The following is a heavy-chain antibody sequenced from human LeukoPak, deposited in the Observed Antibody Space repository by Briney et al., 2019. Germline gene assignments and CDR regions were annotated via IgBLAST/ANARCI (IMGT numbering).Heavy chain of an antibody. CDR2: ISPYNDNT. CDR3: AKDLYPWQKVTTLVDH. J-gene: IGHJ4*02. CDR1: GYNFDSYS. V-gene: IGHV1-18*01. D-gene: IGHD2-21*02. Sequence: ASVKVSCKPSGYNFDSYSINWVRQAPGQGLEWMGWISPYNDNTKYAQKFQGRVTMTTDTSTRTVYMELSGLRSDDTAMYYCAKDLYPWQKVTTLVDHWGQGTLVTVSS.